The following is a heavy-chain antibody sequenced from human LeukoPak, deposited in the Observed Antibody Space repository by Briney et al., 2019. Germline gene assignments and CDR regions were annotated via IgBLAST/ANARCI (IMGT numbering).Heavy chain of an antibody. V-gene: IGHV3-23*01. J-gene: IGHJ4*02. D-gene: IGHD1-26*01. Sequence: PGGSLRLSCAASGFTFSTYAMNWVRQAPGQGVEWVSGISGSGDNTYYADSVRGRFTISRDKSKSTVYLQMNSLGVEDTAIYYCARGRKLGDPTYFFDYWGQGTLVTVSS. CDR1: GFTFSTYA. CDR2: ISGSGDNT. CDR3: ARGRKLGDPTYFFDY.